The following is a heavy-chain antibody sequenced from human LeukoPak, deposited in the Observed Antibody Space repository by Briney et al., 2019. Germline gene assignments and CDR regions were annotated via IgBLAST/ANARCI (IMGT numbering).Heavy chain of an antibody. Sequence: SGPALVKPTQTLTLTCTFSGFSLSTSGMRVSWIRQPPGKALEWLARIDWDDDKFYSTSLKTRLTISKDTSKNQVVLTMTNMDPVDTATYYCARTAGDSYGYYNVFDYWGQGTLVTVSS. J-gene: IGHJ4*02. CDR3: ARTAGDSYGYYNVFDY. D-gene: IGHD5-18*01. V-gene: IGHV2-70*04. CDR1: GFSLSTSGMR. CDR2: IDWDDDK.